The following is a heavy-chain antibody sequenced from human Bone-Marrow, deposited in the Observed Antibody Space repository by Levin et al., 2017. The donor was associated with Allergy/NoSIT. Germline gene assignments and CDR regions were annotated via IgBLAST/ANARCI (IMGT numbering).Heavy chain of an antibody. Sequence: GESLKISCKASGYTFTSYGISWVRQAPGQGLEWMGWISAYNGNTNYAQKLQGRVTMTTDTSTSTAYMELRSLRSDDTAVYYCARWAAPSYGSGGYFDYWGQGTLVTVSS. D-gene: IGHD3-10*01. CDR3: ARWAAPSYGSGGYFDY. CDR2: ISAYNGNT. CDR1: GYTFTSYG. J-gene: IGHJ4*02. V-gene: IGHV1-18*01.